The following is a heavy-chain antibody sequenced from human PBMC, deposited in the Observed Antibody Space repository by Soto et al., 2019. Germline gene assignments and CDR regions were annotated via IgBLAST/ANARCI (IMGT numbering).Heavy chain of an antibody. CDR3: ARSPSITMIVVAPGSFDI. Sequence: ASVKVCCKASGGTFSSYAISWVRQAPGQGLEWMGGIIPIFGTANYAQKFQGRVTITADESTSTAYMELSSLRSEDTAVYYCARSPSITMIVVAPGSFDIWGQGTMVTVSS. CDR1: GGTFSSYA. D-gene: IGHD3-22*01. CDR2: IIPIFGTA. V-gene: IGHV1-69*13. J-gene: IGHJ3*02.